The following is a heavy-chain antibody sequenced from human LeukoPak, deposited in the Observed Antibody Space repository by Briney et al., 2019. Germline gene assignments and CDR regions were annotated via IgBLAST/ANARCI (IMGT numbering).Heavy chain of an antibody. V-gene: IGHV1-8*01. Sequence: GASVKVSCKASGYTFTNYDINWVRQATGQGLEWVGWMSPNSGNTGYAQKFQGRVTMTRDTSITTAYMELSSLRSEDTAVYYCTSNPPRTGDFNYWGRGTLVTVSS. D-gene: IGHD7-27*01. CDR2: MSPNSGNT. J-gene: IGHJ4*02. CDR1: GYTFTNYD. CDR3: TSNPPRTGDFNY.